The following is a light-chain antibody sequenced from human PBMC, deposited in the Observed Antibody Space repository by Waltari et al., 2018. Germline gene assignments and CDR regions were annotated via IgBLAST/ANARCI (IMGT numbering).Light chain of an antibody. J-gene: IGKJ1*01. Sequence: DIQLTQSPSSLSASIGDRVTITCRASQSIATYLNWYQEKPGKAPKLLIFAASSLYSGVPSRFSGIGSGTDFTFSISSLQPEDFATYYCQQSFVSPWTFGQGTKVEIK. CDR1: QSIATY. CDR2: AAS. CDR3: QQSFVSPWT. V-gene: IGKV1-39*01.